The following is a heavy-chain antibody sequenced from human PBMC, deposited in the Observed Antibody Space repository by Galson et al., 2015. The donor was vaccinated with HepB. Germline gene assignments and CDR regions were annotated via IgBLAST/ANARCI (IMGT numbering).Heavy chain of an antibody. CDR3: ANAGYSSSWYYFGY. J-gene: IGHJ4*02. Sequence: SLRLSCAASGFTFSSYGMHWVRQAPGKGLEWVAFIRYDGSNKYYADSVKGRFTISRDNSKNTLYLQMNSLSAEDTAVYYCANAGYSSSWYYFGYWGQGTLVTVSS. CDR2: IRYDGSNK. CDR1: GFTFSSYG. V-gene: IGHV3-30*02. D-gene: IGHD6-13*01.